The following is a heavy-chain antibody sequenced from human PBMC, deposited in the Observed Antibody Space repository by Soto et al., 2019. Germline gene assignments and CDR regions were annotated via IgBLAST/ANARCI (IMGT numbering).Heavy chain of an antibody. J-gene: IGHJ4*02. CDR2: IYYSGNT. V-gene: IGHV4-30-4*01. CDR1: GDSISSSASH. CDR3: VRYCSTTKCPFDY. Sequence: LSLTCTVSGDSISSSASHWGWIRQPPGKGLEWIGYIYYSGNTYFNPSLKSRVTLSVDTSKNQFSLNLSSVTAADTAVYYCVRYCSTTKCPFDYWGQGTLVT. D-gene: IGHD2-2*01.